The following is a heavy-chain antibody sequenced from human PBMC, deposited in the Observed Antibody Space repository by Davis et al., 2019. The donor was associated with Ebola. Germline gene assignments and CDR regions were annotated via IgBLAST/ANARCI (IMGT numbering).Heavy chain of an antibody. CDR1: GGSFSGYY. Sequence: SETLSLTCAVYGGSFSGYYWSWIRQPPGKGLEWIGEINHSGSTNYNPSLKSRFTISVDTSKNQFSLKLSSVTAADTAVYYCARSRVVVAATYYYYYGMDVWGQGTTVTVSS. CDR2: INHSGST. CDR3: ARSRVVVAATYYYYYGMDV. V-gene: IGHV4-34*01. D-gene: IGHD2-15*01. J-gene: IGHJ6*02.